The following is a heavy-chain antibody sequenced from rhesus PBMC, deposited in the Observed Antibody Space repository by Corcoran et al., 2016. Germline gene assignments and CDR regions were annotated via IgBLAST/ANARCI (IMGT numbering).Heavy chain of an antibody. CDR3: ARYPYYYSGSYSAHFDY. J-gene: IGHJ4*01. Sequence: QVQLQESGPGLVKPSETLSLTCAGSGGSFSSYWWSWIRQPPGKGVDWFGEIKGNSGSTNYTPSLKSRVTISKDASKTQFSLKLSSVTAADTAVYYCARYPYYYSGSYSAHFDYWGQGVLVTVSS. V-gene: IGHV4-80*01. D-gene: IGHD3-16*01. CDR2: IKGNSGST. CDR1: GGSFSSYW.